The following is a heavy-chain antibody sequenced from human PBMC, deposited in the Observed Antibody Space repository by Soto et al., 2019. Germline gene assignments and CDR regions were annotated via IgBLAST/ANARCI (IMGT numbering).Heavy chain of an antibody. V-gene: IGHV4-34*01. CDR2: INHSGST. D-gene: IGHD2-15*01. J-gene: IGHJ5*02. Sequence: QVQLQQWGAGLLKPSETLSLTCAVYGGSFSGYYWSWIRQPPRKGLEWIGAINHSGSTNYNPSLKSRVTISVDTSKDQFSLKLSSVTAADTAVYYCARGVPYGSGGSCYSYWFDPWGQGTLVTVSS. CDR1: GGSFSGYY. CDR3: ARGVPYGSGGSCYSYWFDP.